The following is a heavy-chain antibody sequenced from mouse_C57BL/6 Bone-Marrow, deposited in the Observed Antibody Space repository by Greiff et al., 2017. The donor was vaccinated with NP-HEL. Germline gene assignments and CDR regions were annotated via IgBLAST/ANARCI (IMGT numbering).Heavy chain of an antibody. D-gene: IGHD1-1*01. CDR1: GFSLTSYG. CDR3: ARNELLRPGIAY. V-gene: IGHV2-2*01. CDR2: IWSGGST. Sequence: QVQLQQSGPGLVQPSQSLSITCPVSGFSLTSYGVHWVRQSPGKGLEWLGVIWSGGSTDYNAAFISRLSISKDNSKSQVFFKMNSLQADDTAIYYCARNELLRPGIAYWGQGTLVTVSA. J-gene: IGHJ3*01.